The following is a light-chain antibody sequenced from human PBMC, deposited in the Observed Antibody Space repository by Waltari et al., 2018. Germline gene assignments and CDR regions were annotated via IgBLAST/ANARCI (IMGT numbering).Light chain of an antibody. CDR2: WDT. V-gene: IGLV3-27*01. CDR1: VLANKY. Sequence: SFELTQTSSLSVSPGQTVRITCSGDVLANKYARWFPRKPGQAPVFIISWDTERPSGIPERFSGSSCGTTVTLTIRGAQAEDEADYYCYAAADNNLGVFGGGTKVTVL. J-gene: IGLJ3*02. CDR3: YAAADNNLGV.